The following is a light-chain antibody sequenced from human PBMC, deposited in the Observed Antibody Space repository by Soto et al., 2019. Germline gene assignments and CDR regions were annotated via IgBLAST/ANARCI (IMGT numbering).Light chain of an antibody. V-gene: IGLV2-23*01. Sequence: QSALSQTASVSGSPGQSITVSCTGTSSDVGNYDLVSWFQQHPGKAPKLIIYEDAKWPSGVSHRFSGSKSGNTASLTIYGLQAEDEADYYCCSFAGTSTVFGGGTKLTVL. CDR3: CSFAGTSTV. J-gene: IGLJ2*01. CDR1: SSDVGNYDL. CDR2: EDA.